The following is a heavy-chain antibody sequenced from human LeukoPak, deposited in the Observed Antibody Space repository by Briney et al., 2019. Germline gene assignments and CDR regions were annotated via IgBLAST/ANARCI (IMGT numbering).Heavy chain of an antibody. CDR2: IWYDGSNK. V-gene: IGHV3-33*06. D-gene: IGHD1-20*01. CDR3: AKSGITGTHDAFDI. J-gene: IGHJ3*02. CDR1: GFTFSSYG. Sequence: GGSLRLSCAASGFTFSSYGMHWVRQAPGKGLEWVAVIWYDGSNKYYADSVKGRFTISRDNSKNTLYLQMISLRAEDTAVYYCAKSGITGTHDAFDIWGQGTMVTVSS.